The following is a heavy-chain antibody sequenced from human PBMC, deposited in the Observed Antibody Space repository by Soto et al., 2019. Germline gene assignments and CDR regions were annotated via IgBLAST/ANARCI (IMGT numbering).Heavy chain of an antibody. Sequence: SXRLSCLVSAFSGFTFYYYSIHCVRQGPVMGLEWVSGISWHVRNIAYADSVKGRFTISRDNTKNSLYLQMNSLRPDDTALYYCVKAKNWDFGDVQFESWGQGTRVTV. CDR3: VKAKNWDFGDVQFES. J-gene: IGHJ4*02. CDR2: ISWHVRNI. V-gene: IGHV3-9*01. CDR1: GFTFYYYS. D-gene: IGHD1-7*01.